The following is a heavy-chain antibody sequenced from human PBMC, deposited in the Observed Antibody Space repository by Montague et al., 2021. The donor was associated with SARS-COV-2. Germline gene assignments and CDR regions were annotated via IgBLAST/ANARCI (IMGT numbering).Heavy chain of an antibody. CDR1: GFSLTSSGVA. D-gene: IGHD3-10*01. J-gene: IGHJ4*02. CDR3: AHRPPYYSISGAWDVGCFGY. V-gene: IGHV2-5*02. CDR2: IYWDDTK. Sequence: PALVKPTQTLTLTCTFSGFSLTSSGVAVGWIRQPPGKALEWLALIYWDDTKHYNPSLKTRLTATQDTSKNQVVLTLTNVDPVDTATYYCAHRPPYYSISGAWDVGCFGYWGQGALVTVSS.